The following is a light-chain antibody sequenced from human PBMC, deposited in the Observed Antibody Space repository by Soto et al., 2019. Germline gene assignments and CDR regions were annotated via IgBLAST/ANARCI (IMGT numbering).Light chain of an antibody. CDR1: QIISTS. J-gene: IGKJ5*01. CDR2: AAS. CDR3: QQSYSTPIT. Sequence: DIQMTQSPSSLSASVGDRVTITCLASQIISTSLAWYQQQPGKAPKLLIYAASSLQSGVPSRFSGSGSGTDFTLTINSLQPEDFATYSCQQSYSTPITFGQGTRLEIK. V-gene: IGKV1-39*01.